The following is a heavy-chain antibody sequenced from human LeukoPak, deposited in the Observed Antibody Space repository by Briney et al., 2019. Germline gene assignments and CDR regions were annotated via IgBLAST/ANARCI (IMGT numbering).Heavy chain of an antibody. CDR3: ARSYYYDSSGYYAL. D-gene: IGHD3-22*01. CDR2: INPNSGGT. V-gene: IGHV1-2*06. Sequence: GASVKVSCKPSVYTFTGYYMHWVRQAPGQGLEWMGRINPNSGGTNYAQKFQGRVTMTRDTFISTAYMELSRLRSDDTAVYYCARSYYYDSSGYYALWGQGTLVTVSS. CDR1: VYTFTGYY. J-gene: IGHJ4*02.